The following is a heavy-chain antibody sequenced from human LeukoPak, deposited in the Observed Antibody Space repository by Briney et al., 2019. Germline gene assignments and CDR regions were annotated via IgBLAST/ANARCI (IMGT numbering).Heavy chain of an antibody. J-gene: IGHJ6*02. CDR1: GGTFSSYA. Sequence: ASVKVSCTASGGTFSSYAISWVRQAPGQGLEWMGGIIPIFGTANYAQKFQGRVTITADESTSTAYMELSSLRSEDTAVYYCARGYSPASYGMDVWGQGTTVTVSS. D-gene: IGHD2-2*01. CDR3: ARGYSPASYGMDV. V-gene: IGHV1-69*13. CDR2: IIPIFGTA.